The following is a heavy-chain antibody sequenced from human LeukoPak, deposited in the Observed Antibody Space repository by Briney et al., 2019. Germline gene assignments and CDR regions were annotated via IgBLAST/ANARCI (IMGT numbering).Heavy chain of an antibody. CDR1: GYSFPSYW. D-gene: IGHD6-13*01. J-gene: IGHJ4*02. CDR2: IYPGDSDT. Sequence: GESLKISCKGSGYSFPSYWIGWVRQMPGKGLEWMGIIYPGDSDTRYSPSFQGQVTISADKSISTAYLQWSSLKASDTAMYYCASLAAAGTESTGYFDYWGQGTLATVSS. CDR3: ASLAAAGTESTGYFDY. V-gene: IGHV5-51*01.